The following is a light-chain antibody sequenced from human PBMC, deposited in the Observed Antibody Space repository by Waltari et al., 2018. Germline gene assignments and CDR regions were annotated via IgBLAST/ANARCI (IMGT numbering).Light chain of an antibody. CDR2: AAS. CDR1: QTMSSF. CDR3: QQSYITPQT. V-gene: IGKV1-39*01. Sequence: TGRDIQTMSSFLNWYQHKAGQAPMLLIYAASRLQSGVPSRFSGSRSWTDFTLNISSLQPEDFATYYFQQSYITPQTFGQGTKVEIK. J-gene: IGKJ1*01.